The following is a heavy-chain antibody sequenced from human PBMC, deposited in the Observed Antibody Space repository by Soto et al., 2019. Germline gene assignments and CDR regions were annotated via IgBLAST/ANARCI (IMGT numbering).Heavy chain of an antibody. D-gene: IGHD2-15*01. V-gene: IGHV1-18*01. Sequence: GPEMKEPGASVKVSCKASNYDFRDYGFSWVRQAPGQGLEWMGWISPYKGDTNYAQKFQGRVTLTTDSSTNTAYMALRSLRSDDTAMYYGARDRPSYDPASSEVVARLESWGQRALVNVP. CDR2: ISPYKGDT. CDR3: ARDRPSYDPASSEVVARLES. J-gene: IGHJ4*02. CDR1: NYDFRDYG.